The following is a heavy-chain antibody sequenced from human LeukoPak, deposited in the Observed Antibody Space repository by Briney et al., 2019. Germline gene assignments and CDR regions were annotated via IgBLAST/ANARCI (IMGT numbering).Heavy chain of an antibody. CDR1: GFSLSTSGMC. Sequence: SGPALVKPTQTLTLTCTFSGFSLSTSGMCVSWIRQPPGKALEWLARIDWDDDKYYSTSLKTRLTISKDTSKNQVVPTMTNMDPVDTATYHCARTYGDYSLFDYWGQGTLVTVSS. CDR3: ARTYGDYSLFDY. J-gene: IGHJ4*02. CDR2: IDWDDDK. D-gene: IGHD4-17*01. V-gene: IGHV2-70*11.